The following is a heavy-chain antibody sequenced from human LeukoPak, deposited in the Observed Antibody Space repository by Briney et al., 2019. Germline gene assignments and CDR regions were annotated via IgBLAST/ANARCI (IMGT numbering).Heavy chain of an antibody. V-gene: IGHV1-69*15. CDR1: GGTFSSYA. D-gene: IGHD1-1*01. J-gene: IGHJ4*02. CDR3: ARGLGTRWFFDY. CDR2: IIPVFGTT. Sequence: GSSVKVSCKASGGTFSSYALSWVRQAPGQGLEWMGRIIPVFGTTTYAQKFQGRVTITADESTTTAYMELRRLTSEVTAMYYCARGLGTRWFFDYWGQGTLVTVSS.